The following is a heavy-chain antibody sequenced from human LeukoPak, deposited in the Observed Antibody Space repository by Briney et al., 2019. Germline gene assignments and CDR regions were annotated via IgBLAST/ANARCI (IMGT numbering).Heavy chain of an antibody. CDR3: ARNYDFWSGYFDWYFDL. CDR1: GFTFSSYS. CDR2: ISSSSSYI. D-gene: IGHD3-3*01. V-gene: IGHV3-21*01. Sequence: GGSLRLSCPASGFTFSSYSMNWVRQVPGKGLEWVSSISSSSSYIYYADSVKGRFTISGDTPKNSLYLQMNSLRAKDTAVYYCARNYDFWSGYFDWYFDLWGRGTLVTVSS. J-gene: IGHJ2*01.